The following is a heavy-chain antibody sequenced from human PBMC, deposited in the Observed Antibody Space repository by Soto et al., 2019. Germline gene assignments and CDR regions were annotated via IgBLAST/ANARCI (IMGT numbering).Heavy chain of an antibody. D-gene: IGHD6-6*01. Sequence: EVQLVESGGGLVQPGRSLRLSCAASGFTFDDYAMHWVRQAPGKGLEWVSGISWNSGSIGYADSVKGRFTISRDNAKNSLYLQMNSLRAEDTALYYCAKDHVGGRQLALLYYFDYWGQGTLVTVSS. CDR2: ISWNSGSI. J-gene: IGHJ4*02. V-gene: IGHV3-9*01. CDR3: AKDHVGGRQLALLYYFDY. CDR1: GFTFDDYA.